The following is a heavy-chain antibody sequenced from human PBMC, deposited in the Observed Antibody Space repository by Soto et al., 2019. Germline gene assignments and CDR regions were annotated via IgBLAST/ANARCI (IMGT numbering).Heavy chain of an antibody. CDR2: SGGSDLST. CDR3: VTPSWNY. CDR1: GLTFIRAD. V-gene: IGHV3-23*01. J-gene: IGHJ4*02. Sequence: EVQRLESGGGLVQPGGSLRLSCVVSGLTFIRADLSWVRQPPGKGLEWVAASGGSDLSTLYVDSVKGRFTISRDSSKNTLYLQMNSLSAEDTPVYDCVTPSWNYWGQGTLVTVSS. D-gene: IGHD1-1*01.